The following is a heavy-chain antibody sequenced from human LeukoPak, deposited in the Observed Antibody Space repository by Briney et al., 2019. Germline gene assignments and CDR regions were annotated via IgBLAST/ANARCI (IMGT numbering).Heavy chain of an antibody. Sequence: PSETLSLTCTVSGGSISSGGYYWSWIRQHPGKGLEWIGYIHYSGSTYYNPSLKSRVTISVDTSKNQFSLKLSSVTAADTAVYYCAREPGYSGCDLMNWFGPWGQGTLVTVSS. CDR2: IHYSGST. CDR1: GGSISSGGYY. CDR3: AREPGYSGCDLMNWFGP. V-gene: IGHV4-31*03. J-gene: IGHJ5*02. D-gene: IGHD5-12*01.